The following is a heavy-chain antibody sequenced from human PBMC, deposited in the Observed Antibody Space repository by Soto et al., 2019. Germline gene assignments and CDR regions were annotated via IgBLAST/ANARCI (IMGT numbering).Heavy chain of an antibody. Sequence: EVQLVESGGGLVQPGGSLRLSCAPSGFTFSSYWMSWVRQAPGKGLEWVANIKQDGSEKYYVDSVKGRFTISRDNAKNSLYLQMNSLRAEDTAVYYCARDTLENPWGQGTLVTVSS. V-gene: IGHV3-7*03. J-gene: IGHJ5*02. CDR2: IKQDGSEK. CDR1: GFTFSSYW. CDR3: ARDTLENP. D-gene: IGHD1-1*01.